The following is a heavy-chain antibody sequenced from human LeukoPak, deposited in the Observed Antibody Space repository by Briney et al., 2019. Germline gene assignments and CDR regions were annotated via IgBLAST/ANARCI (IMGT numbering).Heavy chain of an antibody. J-gene: IGHJ5*02. D-gene: IGHD3-10*01. V-gene: IGHV3-33*01. CDR2: MWHDGSHK. CDR1: GFSFDTYA. CDR3: AREIFGSGSYPDL. Sequence: PGGSLRLSCAASGFSFDTYAMHWVRQAPGQGLEWVALMWHDGSHKFYSNSVRGQFTISRDNSKNTVYLQMNNLRPDDTAVYYCAREIFGSGSYPDLWGQGTLVTVSS.